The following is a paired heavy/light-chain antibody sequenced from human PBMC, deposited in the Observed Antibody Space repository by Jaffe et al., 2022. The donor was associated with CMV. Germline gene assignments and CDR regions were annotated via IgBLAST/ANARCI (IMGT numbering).Light chain of an antibody. J-gene: IGLJ2*01. V-gene: IGLV1-40*01. CDR3: HSYDRNLSVSI. CDR1: DANLGSGYD. CDR2: DST. Sequence: QSVLTQPPSVSGAPGQGVTISCTGRDANLGSGYDVHWYQHLPGMAPKLLIYDSTSRRSGVPDRFSGSKSGTSASLAITGLQPADEAEYYCHSYDRNLSVSIFGGGTKLTVL.
Heavy chain of an antibody. CDR2: LSWNGDFV. D-gene: IGHD3-10*01. Sequence: QLVESGGGLVQPGMSLKLSCTTSGFRFGVFSMHWVRQAPGKGLECIASLSWNGDFVSYADSVKGRFTITRDNVQRSLDLQMNSLRPEDTALYYCAKGVGAYRQVAFDVWGQGTMVRVSS. V-gene: IGHV3-9*01. CDR3: AKGVGAYRQVAFDV. CDR1: GFRFGVFS. J-gene: IGHJ3*01.